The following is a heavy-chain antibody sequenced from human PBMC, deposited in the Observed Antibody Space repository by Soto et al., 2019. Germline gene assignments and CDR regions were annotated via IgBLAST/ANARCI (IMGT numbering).Heavy chain of an antibody. CDR3: ARDVRLLAAAGTGFDY. CDR2: ISYDGSNK. V-gene: IGHV3-30-3*01. J-gene: IGHJ4*02. Sequence: SLILSCAASGFTFSSYAMHWVRQAPGKGLEWVAVISYDGSNKYYADSVKGRFTISRDNYKKTLYLQMNSLRAEDTAVYYCARDVRLLAAAGTGFDYWGPGNLVTVS. CDR1: GFTFSSYA. D-gene: IGHD6-13*01.